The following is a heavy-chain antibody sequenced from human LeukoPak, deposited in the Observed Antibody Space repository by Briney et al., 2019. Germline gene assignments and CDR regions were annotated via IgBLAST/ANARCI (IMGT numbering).Heavy chain of an antibody. Sequence: GGSLRLSCAAPGFIFDNYAIHWVRQAPGKGLEWVSLISGDGGSTFYADSVRGRFTISRDNTRKSLSLQMSSLRSEDTALYYCARESETSGWYDYWGQGTLSPSPQ. J-gene: IGHJ4*02. D-gene: IGHD6-19*01. V-gene: IGHV3-43*02. CDR1: GFIFDNYA. CDR2: ISGDGGST. CDR3: ARESETSGWYDY.